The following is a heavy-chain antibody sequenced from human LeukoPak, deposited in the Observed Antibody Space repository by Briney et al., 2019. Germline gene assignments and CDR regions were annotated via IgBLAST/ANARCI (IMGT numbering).Heavy chain of an antibody. V-gene: IGHV4-34*01. CDR1: GGSFSGYY. D-gene: IGHD3-10*01. CDR2: INHSGST. Sequence: SETLSLTCAVYGGSFSGYYWSWIRQPPGKGLEWIGEINHSGSTNYNPSLKSRVTIPVDTSKNQFSLKLSSVTAADTAVYYCARDRRITMVRGVIKWFDPWGQGTLVTVSS. J-gene: IGHJ5*02. CDR3: ARDRRITMVRGVIKWFDP.